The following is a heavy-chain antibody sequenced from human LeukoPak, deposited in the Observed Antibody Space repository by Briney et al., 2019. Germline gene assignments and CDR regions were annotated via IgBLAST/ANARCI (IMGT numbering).Heavy chain of an antibody. J-gene: IGHJ4*02. CDR1: GGTFSSYA. CDR2: IIPIFGTA. D-gene: IGHD6-19*01. CDR3: ASSSGPPRALYY. V-gene: IGHV1-69*05. Sequence: ASVKVSCKASGGTFSSYAISWVRQAPGQGLEWMGGIIPIFGTANYAQKFQGRVTITTDESTSTAYMELSSLRSEDTAVYYCASSSGPPRALYYWGQGTLVTVSS.